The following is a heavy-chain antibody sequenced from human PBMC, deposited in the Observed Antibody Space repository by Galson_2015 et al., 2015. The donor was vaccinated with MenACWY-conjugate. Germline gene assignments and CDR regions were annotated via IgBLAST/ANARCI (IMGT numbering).Heavy chain of an antibody. V-gene: IGHV3-74*01. CDR1: GFLFPTYW. D-gene: IGHD1-26*01. Sequence: LRLSCAASGFLFPTYWMHWVRQAPGTGLVWVSRINPGGSSTTYADSVKDRFTISRDNAKNTLYLQMNSLKPEDTAVFYCAKTRGASFYFDSWGQGTLVTVSS. J-gene: IGHJ4*02. CDR3: AKTRGASFYFDS. CDR2: INPGGSST.